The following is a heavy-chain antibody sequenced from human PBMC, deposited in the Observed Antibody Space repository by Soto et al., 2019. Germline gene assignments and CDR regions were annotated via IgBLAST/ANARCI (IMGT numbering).Heavy chain of an antibody. Sequence: TRSLTGTVSGRSGACNRAAWNWIRKSPSRGLEWLGRTYYRSKWYNDYAVSVKSRIPINPDTSKNQFSLQLNSVTPEDTAGYYCPRDLRSSSAGLVVYFAYWRQGPLGPVSS. J-gene: IGHJ4*02. D-gene: IGHD6-6*01. CDR2: TYYRSKWYN. CDR3: PRDLRSSSAGLVVYFAY. CDR1: GRSGACNRAA. V-gene: IGHV6-1*01.